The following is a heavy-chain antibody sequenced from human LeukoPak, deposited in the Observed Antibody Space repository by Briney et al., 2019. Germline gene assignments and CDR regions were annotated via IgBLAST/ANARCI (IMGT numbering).Heavy chain of an antibody. V-gene: IGHV3-7*01. CDR1: GFTFDDYA. J-gene: IGHJ4*02. CDR2: IKNDGSEK. Sequence: GGSLRLSCAASGFTFDDYAMHWVRQAPGKGLEWVANIKNDGSEKYYVDSVKGRFTISRDNAENSLFLQMNSLRVEDTAIYYCTRDSGLTGYDLLDYWGQGTLVTVSS. CDR3: TRDSGLTGYDLLDY. D-gene: IGHD5-12*01.